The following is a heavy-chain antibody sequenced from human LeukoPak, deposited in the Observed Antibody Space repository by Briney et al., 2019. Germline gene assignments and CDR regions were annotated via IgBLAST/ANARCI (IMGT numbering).Heavy chain of an antibody. J-gene: IGHJ6*03. V-gene: IGHV1-2*02. D-gene: IGHD2-2*01. CDR2: INPNSGGT. CDR1: GYTFTGYY. Sequence: ASVKVSCKASGYTFTGYYMHWVRQAPGQGLEWMGWINPNSGGTNYAQKFQGRVTMTRDTSISTAYMELSRLRSDDTAVYYCASYWSTSGNSYYYNYMDVWGKGTTVTVSS. CDR3: ASYWSTSGNSYYYNYMDV.